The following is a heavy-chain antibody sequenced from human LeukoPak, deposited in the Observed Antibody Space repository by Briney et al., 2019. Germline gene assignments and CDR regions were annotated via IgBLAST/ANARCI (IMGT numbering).Heavy chain of an antibody. CDR3: ARGHIKLGSEDAFDI. D-gene: IGHD7-27*01. Sequence: SETLSLTCTVSGGSISSGDYYWSWIRQPPGKGLEWTGYIYYSGSTYYNPSLKSRVTISVDTSKNQFSLKLSSVTAADTAVYYCARGHIKLGSEDAFDIWGQGTMVTVSS. V-gene: IGHV4-30-4*01. CDR1: GGSISSGDYY. J-gene: IGHJ3*02. CDR2: IYYSGST.